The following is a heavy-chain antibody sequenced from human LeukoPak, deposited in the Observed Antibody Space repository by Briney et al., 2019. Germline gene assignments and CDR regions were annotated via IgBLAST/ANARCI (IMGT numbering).Heavy chain of an antibody. Sequence: PSETLSLTCTVSGGSISSSSYYRGWIRQPPGKGLEWIGSIYYSGSTYHNPSLKSRVTISVDTSKNQFSLMLSSVTAADTAVYYCASVNSSGGTFDYWGQGTLVTVSS. D-gene: IGHD6-19*01. J-gene: IGHJ4*02. V-gene: IGHV4-39*01. CDR2: IYYSGST. CDR3: ASVNSSGGTFDY. CDR1: GGSISSSSYY.